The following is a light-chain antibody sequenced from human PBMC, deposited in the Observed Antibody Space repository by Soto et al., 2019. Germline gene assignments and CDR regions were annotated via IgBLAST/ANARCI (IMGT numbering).Light chain of an antibody. V-gene: IGLV1-40*01. J-gene: IGLJ2*01. CDR3: QSYGSSRGGVV. Sequence: QSVLTQPPSVSGAPGQRVTISCTGSSSNIGAGYDVHWYQQLPGTAPKLLIYGNSNRPSGVPDRFSGSKSGTSASLAITGLQAEDDAYYYYQSYGSSRGGVVFGGGTKLTVL. CDR1: SSNIGAGYD. CDR2: GNS.